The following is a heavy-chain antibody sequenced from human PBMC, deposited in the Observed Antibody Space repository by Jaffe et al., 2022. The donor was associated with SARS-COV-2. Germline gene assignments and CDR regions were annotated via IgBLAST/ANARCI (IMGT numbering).Heavy chain of an antibody. Sequence: QVQLVQSGAEVKKPGASVKVSCKASGYTFTSYYMHWVRQAPGQGLEWMGIINPSGGSTSYAQKLQGRVTMTRDTSTSTVYMELSSLRSEDTAVYYCARVSAWRMDSSGYYSLGYWGQGTLVTVSS. D-gene: IGHD3-22*01. V-gene: IGHV1-46*04. CDR2: INPSGGST. CDR3: ARVSAWRMDSSGYYSLGY. J-gene: IGHJ4*02. CDR1: GYTFTSYY.